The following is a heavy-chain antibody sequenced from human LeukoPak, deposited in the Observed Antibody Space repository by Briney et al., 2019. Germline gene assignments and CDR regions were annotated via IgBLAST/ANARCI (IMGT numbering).Heavy chain of an antibody. V-gene: IGHV4-34*01. J-gene: IGHJ4*02. D-gene: IGHD3-22*01. CDR1: GGSFSGYY. CDR2: INHSGST. Sequence: SETLSLTCAVYGGSFSGYYWSWIRQPPGKGLEWIGEINHSGSTNYNPSLKSRVTISVDTSKNQFSLKLSSVTAADTAVYYCARDSGYYDSSGYYLGYFDYWGQGTLVTVSS. CDR3: ARDSGYYDSSGYYLGYFDY.